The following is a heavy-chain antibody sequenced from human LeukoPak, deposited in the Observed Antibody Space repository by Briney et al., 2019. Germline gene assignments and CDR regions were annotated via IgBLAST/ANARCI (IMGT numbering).Heavy chain of an antibody. CDR3: ARADKVHFDY. Sequence: SESPSLTCAVSGGSISSGGYSWSWIRQPPGKGLEWIGYIYHSGSTYYNPSLKSRVTISVDRSKNQFSLKLSSVTAADTAVYYCARADKVHFDYWGQGTLVTVSS. D-gene: IGHD2-15*01. V-gene: IGHV4-30-2*01. CDR2: IYHSGST. CDR1: GGSISSGGYS. J-gene: IGHJ4*02.